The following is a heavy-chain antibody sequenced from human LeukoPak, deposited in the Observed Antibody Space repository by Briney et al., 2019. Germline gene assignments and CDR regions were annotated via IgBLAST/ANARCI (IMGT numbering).Heavy chain of an antibody. CDR3: ARYGDYGTRSSIYHMDV. V-gene: IGHV3-48*03. Sequence: TGGSLRLSCAASGFTFSSYEMNWVRQAPGKGLEWVSYISRSGGTIYYADSVKGRFTISRDNAKNSLYLQMSSLRAEDTAVYYCARYGDYGTRSSIYHMDVWGKGTTVTVSS. CDR2: ISRSGGTI. D-gene: IGHD4-17*01. CDR1: GFTFSSYE. J-gene: IGHJ6*03.